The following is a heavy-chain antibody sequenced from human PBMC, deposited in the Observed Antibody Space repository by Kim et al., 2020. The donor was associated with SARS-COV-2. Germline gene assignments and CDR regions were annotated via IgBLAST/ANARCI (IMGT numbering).Heavy chain of an antibody. Sequence: YAQGFTGRFVFSLDTSVSTAYLQISSLKAEDTAVYYCARSIAAAGTGGDYWGQGTLVTVSS. V-gene: IGHV7-4-1*02. D-gene: IGHD6-13*01. J-gene: IGHJ4*02. CDR3: ARSIAAAGTGGDY.